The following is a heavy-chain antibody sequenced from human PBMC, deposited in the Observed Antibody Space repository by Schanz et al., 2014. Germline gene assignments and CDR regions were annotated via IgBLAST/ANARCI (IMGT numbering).Heavy chain of an antibody. CDR1: GFTFSSYA. J-gene: IGHJ4*02. CDR2: ICSSGNTI. Sequence: EVQLLESGGGLVQPGGSLRLSCAASGFTFSSYAMSWVRQAPGKGLEWVSYICSSGNTIYYADSVKGRFTISRDNAKNSLYLQMNSLRAEDTAVYYCAKDLLYGAPMPLNHLDYWGQGTLVTVSS. V-gene: IGHV3-48*03. D-gene: IGHD2-2*01. CDR3: AKDLLYGAPMPLNHLDY.